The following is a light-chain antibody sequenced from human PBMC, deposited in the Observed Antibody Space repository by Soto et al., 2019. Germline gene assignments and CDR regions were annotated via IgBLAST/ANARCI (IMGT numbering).Light chain of an antibody. CDR3: QQRATWPWT. CDR1: QSIAIY. CDR2: DTS. Sequence: IVLTQSPAPLSFSPGEEATLSCRASQSIAIYLDWYQQKSGQSPRPLIYDTSNRAPGIPERFSGSAAGTDFPLTISSVEPEDFAVYYCQQRATWPWTFGQGTAVEIK. V-gene: IGKV3-11*01. J-gene: IGKJ1*01.